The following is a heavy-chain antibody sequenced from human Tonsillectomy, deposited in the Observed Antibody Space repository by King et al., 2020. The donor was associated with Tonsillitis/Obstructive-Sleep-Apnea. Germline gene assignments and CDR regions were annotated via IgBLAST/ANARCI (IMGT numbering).Heavy chain of an antibody. CDR3: ARLTKEGDWVGATSGAFDI. CDR1: GYTFTSYY. J-gene: IGHJ3*02. V-gene: IGHV1-46*01. CDR2: INPSAGST. D-gene: IGHD1-26*01. Sequence: VQLVESGAEVKKPGASVEVSCKASGYTFTSYYMYWVRQAPGQGLEWMGMINPSAGSTSYAQKFQGRVTMTRDTSTGTVYMELSSLRSEDTAVYYCARLTKEGDWVGATSGAFDIWGQGTMVTVSS.